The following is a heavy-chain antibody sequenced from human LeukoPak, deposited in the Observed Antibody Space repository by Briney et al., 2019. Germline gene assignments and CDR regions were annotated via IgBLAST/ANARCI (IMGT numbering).Heavy chain of an antibody. D-gene: IGHD5-12*01. CDR3: ARASRGLDY. CDR1: KFNFRNYG. J-gene: IGHJ4*02. CDR2: IWYDGSNK. Sequence: PGGSLRLSCAASKFNFRNYGMHWVRQAPGKGLEWVAVIWYDGSNKYYADSVKGRFTISRDNSKNTLYLQMNSLRAEDTAVSYCARASRGLDYWGQGTLVTVSS. V-gene: IGHV3-33*01.